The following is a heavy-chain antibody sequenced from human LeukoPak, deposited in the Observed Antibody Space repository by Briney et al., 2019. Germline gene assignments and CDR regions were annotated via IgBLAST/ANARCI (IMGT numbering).Heavy chain of an antibody. CDR3: ARAITMVRGVISPSYMDV. D-gene: IGHD3-10*01. V-gene: IGHV1-18*01. Sequence: ASVKVSCKASGYTFTSYGISWVRQAPGQGLEWMGWISAYNGNTNYAQKLQGRVTMTTDTSTSTAYMELRSLRSDDTAVYYCARAITMVRGVISPSYMDVWGKGTTVTISS. CDR1: GYTFTSYG. J-gene: IGHJ6*03. CDR2: ISAYNGNT.